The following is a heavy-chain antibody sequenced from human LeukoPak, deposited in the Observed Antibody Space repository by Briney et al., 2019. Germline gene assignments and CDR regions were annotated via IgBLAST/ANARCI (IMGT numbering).Heavy chain of an antibody. D-gene: IGHD3-22*01. CDR2: ISSNGGST. CDR3: ARGDYYDSSGYYYDY. CDR1: GFTFSSYA. J-gene: IGHJ4*02. Sequence: GGSLRLSCAAFGFTFSSYAMHWVRQAPGKGLEYVSAISSNGGSTYYANSVKGRFTISRDNSKNTLYLQMGSLRAEDMAVYYCARGDYYDSSGYYYDYWGQGTLVTVSS. V-gene: IGHV3-64*01.